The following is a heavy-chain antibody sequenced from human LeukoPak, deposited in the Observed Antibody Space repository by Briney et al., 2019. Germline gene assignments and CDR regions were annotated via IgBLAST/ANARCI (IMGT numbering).Heavy chain of an antibody. Sequence: GGSLRLSCAASGFIVRNYCMSWVRQAPGKGLEWVAVIYGDGSTYYADSVKGRFTISSDNLKNTLSLQMDSLRAADTAMYYCARGSPVASGRYSIYSSWGQGTLVTVSP. J-gene: IGHJ5*02. D-gene: IGHD3-10*01. V-gene: IGHV3-53*01. CDR2: IYGDGST. CDR1: GFIVRNYC. CDR3: ARGSPVASGRYSIYSS.